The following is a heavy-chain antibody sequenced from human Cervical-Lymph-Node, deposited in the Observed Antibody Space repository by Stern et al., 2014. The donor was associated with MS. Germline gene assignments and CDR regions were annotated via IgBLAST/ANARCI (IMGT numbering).Heavy chain of an antibody. CDR3: AHRTAGPFDY. CDR1: GFSLSTSGLG. V-gene: IGHV2-5*02. J-gene: IGHJ4*02. CDR2: IYWDDQK. Sequence: QITLKESGPALVKPTQTLTVTCTFSGFSLSTSGLGVGWIRQPPGEALEWLAYIYWDDQKRYSPSLKSRLTITKDTSKNQVVLTLTNVDPVDTATYYCAHRTAGPFDYWGQGTLVTVSS.